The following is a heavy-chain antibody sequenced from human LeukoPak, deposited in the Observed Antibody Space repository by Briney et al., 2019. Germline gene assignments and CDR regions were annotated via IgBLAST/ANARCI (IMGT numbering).Heavy chain of an antibody. CDR1: GDSVSSNSAA. D-gene: IGHD6-13*01. J-gene: IGHJ4*02. CDR3: TRGLWAAAVPTTPFDY. Sequence: SQTLSLTCAISGDSVSSNSAAWNWIRQSPSRGLEWLGRTYYRSKWYNDYAVSVKSRITINPDTSKNQFSLQLNSVTPEDTAVYYCTRGLWAAAVPTTPFDYWGQGTLVTVSS. V-gene: IGHV6-1*01. CDR2: TYYRSKWYN.